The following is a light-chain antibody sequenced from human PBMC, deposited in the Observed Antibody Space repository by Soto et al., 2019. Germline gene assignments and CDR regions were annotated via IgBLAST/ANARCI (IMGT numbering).Light chain of an antibody. V-gene: IGKV1-17*01. CDR2: AAS. CDR1: QGIRIE. J-gene: IGKJ1*01. CDR3: LQHYSFPRT. Sequence: DIQMTQSPSSLAASVGDRVTITCRASQGIRIELGWYQQKPGKPPKRLIYAASSLQSGVPSRFRGSGSGTEFIFTISSLQPEDVETYYCLQHYSFPRTFGQGTKVDIK.